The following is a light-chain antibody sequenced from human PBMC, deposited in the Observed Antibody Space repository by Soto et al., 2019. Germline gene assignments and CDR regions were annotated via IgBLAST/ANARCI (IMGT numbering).Light chain of an antibody. Sequence: QSVLTQPASVSGSPGQSITISCTGNSSDVGGYNYVSWYQQHPGKAPKLMIYEVSNRPSGVSNRFSGSKSGNTASLTISGLQAEDEADYYCSSYTSSSTLVFGGGTKVTV. J-gene: IGLJ2*01. V-gene: IGLV2-14*01. CDR1: SSDVGGYNY. CDR3: SSYTSSSTLV. CDR2: EVS.